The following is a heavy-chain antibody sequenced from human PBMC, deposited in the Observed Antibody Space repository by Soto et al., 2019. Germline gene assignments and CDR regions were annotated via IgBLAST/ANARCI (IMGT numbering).Heavy chain of an antibody. J-gene: IGHJ5*02. V-gene: IGHV1-18*01. CDR1: GYTFTSYD. CDR2: MSTSNGNT. Sequence: QVQLVQSGAEVKKPGASVKVSCKASGYTFTSYDISWVRQAPGQGLEWMGWMSTSNGNTNYAQKLQGRVTMTTDTSTSPANMELRSLRPDDTAVYFCARDRNWVDPWGQGTLVTVS. CDR3: ARDRNWVDP.